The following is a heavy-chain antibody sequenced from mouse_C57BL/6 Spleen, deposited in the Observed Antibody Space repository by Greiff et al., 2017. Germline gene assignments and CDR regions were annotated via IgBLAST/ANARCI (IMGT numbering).Heavy chain of an antibody. Sequence: VQLKESGPGLVKPSQSLSLTCSVTGYSITSGYYWNWIRQFPGNKLEWMGYISYDGSNNYNPSLKNRISITRDTSKNQFFLKLNSVTTEDTATYYCAREAITTVVGAMDYWGQGTSVTVSS. CDR2: ISYDGSN. J-gene: IGHJ4*01. CDR1: GYSITSGYY. D-gene: IGHD1-1*01. CDR3: AREAITTVVGAMDY. V-gene: IGHV3-6*01.